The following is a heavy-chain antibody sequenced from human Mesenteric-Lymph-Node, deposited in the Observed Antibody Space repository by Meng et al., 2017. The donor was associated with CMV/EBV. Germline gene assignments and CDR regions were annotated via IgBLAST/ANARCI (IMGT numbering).Heavy chain of an antibody. D-gene: IGHD3-3*01. J-gene: IGHJ4*02. CDR2: IYSGGST. V-gene: IGHV3-53*05. CDR1: GFTVSSNY. Sequence: GESLKISCAASGFTVSSNYMSWVRQAPGKGLEWVSVIYSGGSTYYADSVKGRFTISRDNSKNTLYLQMNSLRAEDTAVYYCAQGENGYYDFWRGPFNHWGQGTLVTVSS. CDR3: AQGENGYYDFWRGPFNH.